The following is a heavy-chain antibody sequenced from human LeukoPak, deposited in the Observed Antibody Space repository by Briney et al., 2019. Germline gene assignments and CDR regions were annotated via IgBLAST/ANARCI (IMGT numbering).Heavy chain of an antibody. CDR2: INHSGST. D-gene: IGHD4-17*01. J-gene: IGHJ5*02. CDR1: GGSFSGYY. V-gene: IGHV4-34*01. CDR3: ARARAVHNWFDP. Sequence: SETLSLTCAVYGGSFSGYYWSWIRQPPGKGLEWIGEINHSGSTNYNPSLKSRVTISVDTSKNQFSLKLSSVTAADTAVYYCARARAVHNWFDPWGQGTLVTVSS.